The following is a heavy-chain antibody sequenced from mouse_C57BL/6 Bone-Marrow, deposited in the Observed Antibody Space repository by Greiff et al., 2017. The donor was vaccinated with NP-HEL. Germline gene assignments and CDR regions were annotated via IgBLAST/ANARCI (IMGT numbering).Heavy chain of an antibody. CDR3: ARGGIYYGNPFDY. Sequence: VQLQQSGPVLVKPGASVKMSCKASGYTFTDYYMNWVKQSHGKSLEWIGVINPYNGGTSYNQKFKGKATLTVDKSSSTAYMELNSLTSEDSAVYYCARGGIYYGNPFDYWGQGTTLTVSS. V-gene: IGHV1-19*01. D-gene: IGHD2-1*01. CDR1: GYTFTDYY. CDR2: INPYNGGT. J-gene: IGHJ2*01.